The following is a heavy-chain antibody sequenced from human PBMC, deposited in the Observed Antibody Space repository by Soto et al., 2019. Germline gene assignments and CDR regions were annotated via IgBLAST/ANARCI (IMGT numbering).Heavy chain of an antibody. Sequence: SETLSLTCTVSGGSISSGDHYWTWIRQPPGKGLEWIGYIYYSGRTNYNSSLKSRVTISIDTSKNQFSLKLSSVTAADTAVYYCARRYGGNLDYWGQGTLVTVSS. CDR2: IYYSGRT. D-gene: IGHD1-26*01. CDR1: GGSISSGDHY. V-gene: IGHV4-61*08. CDR3: ARRYGGNLDY. J-gene: IGHJ4*02.